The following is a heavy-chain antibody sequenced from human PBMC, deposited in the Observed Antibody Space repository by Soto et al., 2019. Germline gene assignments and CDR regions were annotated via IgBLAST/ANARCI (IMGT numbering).Heavy chain of an antibody. CDR2: ISYDGSNK. Sequence: GGSLRLSCAASGFTFSSYGMHWVRQAPGKGLEWVAVISYDGSNKYYADSVKGRFTISRDNSKNTLYLQMNSLRAEDTAVYYCAKDPSGYYYDSSGYYYFGWFDPWGQGTLVTVSS. D-gene: IGHD3-22*01. J-gene: IGHJ5*02. V-gene: IGHV3-30*18. CDR1: GFTFSSYG. CDR3: AKDPSGYYYDSSGYYYFGWFDP.